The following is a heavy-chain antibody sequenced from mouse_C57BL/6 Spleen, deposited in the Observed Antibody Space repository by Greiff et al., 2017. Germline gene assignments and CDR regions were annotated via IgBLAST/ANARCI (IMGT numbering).Heavy chain of an antibody. Sequence: EVMLVESGGDLVKPGGSLKLSCVASGFTFSSYGMSWVRQTPDKRLEWVATISSGGSYTYYPDSVKGRFTISRDNAKNTLYLQMSSLKSEDTAMYYCARHEEGANWDDFDVWGTGTTVTVSS. CDR2: ISSGGSYT. CDR3: ARHEEGANWDDFDV. J-gene: IGHJ1*03. D-gene: IGHD4-1*01. V-gene: IGHV5-6*01. CDR1: GFTFSSYG.